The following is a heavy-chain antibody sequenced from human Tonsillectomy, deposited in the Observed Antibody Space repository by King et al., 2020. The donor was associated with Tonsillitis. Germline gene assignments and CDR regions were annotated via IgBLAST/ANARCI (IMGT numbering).Heavy chain of an antibody. CDR2: IIPIFGTA. V-gene: IGHV1-69*01. J-gene: IGHJ4*02. CDR1: GGTFSSYA. Sequence: QVQLVQSGAEVKKPGSSVKVSCKASGGTFSSYAISWVRQAPGQGLEWVGGIIPIFGTAIYAQKFQGRVTITADESTSTAYMELSSLRSEDTAVYYCARDRRGEYGSGSYYGWGQGTLVTVSS. D-gene: IGHD3-10*01. CDR3: ARDRRGEYGSGSYYG.